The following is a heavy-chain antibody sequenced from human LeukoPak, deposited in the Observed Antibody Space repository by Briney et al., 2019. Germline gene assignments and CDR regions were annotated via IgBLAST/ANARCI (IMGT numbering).Heavy chain of an antibody. Sequence: PGGSLRLSCAASGFTFSSYAMHWVRQAPGKGLEWVAVISYDGSNKYYADSAKGRFTISRDNSKNTLYLQMNSLRAEDTAVYYCARAPAAGTRARYFDYWGQGTLVTVSS. CDR2: ISYDGSNK. D-gene: IGHD6-13*01. J-gene: IGHJ4*02. CDR1: GFTFSSYA. V-gene: IGHV3-30-3*01. CDR3: ARAPAAGTRARYFDY.